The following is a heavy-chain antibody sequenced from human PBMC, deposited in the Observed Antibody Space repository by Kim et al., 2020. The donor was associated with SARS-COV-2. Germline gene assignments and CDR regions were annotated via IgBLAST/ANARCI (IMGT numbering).Heavy chain of an antibody. CDR3: ASEGPYSSSWYRYFDY. CDR1: GGTFSSYA. CDR2: IIPIFGTA. Sequence: SVKVSCKASGGTFSSYAISWVRQAPGQGLEWMGGIIPIFGTANYAQKFQGRVTITADESTSTAYMELSSLRSEDTAVYYCASEGPYSSSWYRYFDYWGQGTLVTVSS. J-gene: IGHJ4*02. V-gene: IGHV1-69*13. D-gene: IGHD6-13*01.